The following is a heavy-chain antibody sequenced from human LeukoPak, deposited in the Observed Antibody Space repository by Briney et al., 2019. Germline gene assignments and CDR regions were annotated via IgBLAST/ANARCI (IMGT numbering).Heavy chain of an antibody. CDR2: ISSSGTTI. D-gene: IGHD3-22*01. J-gene: IGHJ4*02. CDR3: ARTYYYDSSSPDY. CDR1: GFTFSDYY. V-gene: IGHV3-11*04. Sequence: SGGSLRLSCAASGFTFSDYYMSWIRQAPGKGLEWVSYISSSGTTIYYVDSVKGRFTISRDNAKNSLYLQMNSLRAEDTAVYYCARTYYYDSSSPDYWGQGTLVTVSS.